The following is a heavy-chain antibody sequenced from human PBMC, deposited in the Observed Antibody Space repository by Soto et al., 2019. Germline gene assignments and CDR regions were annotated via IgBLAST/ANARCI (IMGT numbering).Heavy chain of an antibody. D-gene: IGHD6-13*01. J-gene: IGHJ5*02. Sequence: SETLSLTCTVSGGSISSSSYYWGWIRQPPGKGLEWIGSIFYSGSTYYNPSLKSRVTISVDTSKNQFSLKLSSVTAADTAVYYCARKDSSSWWGANWFDPWGQGTLVTVSS. CDR2: IFYSGST. V-gene: IGHV4-39*01. CDR1: GGSISSSSYY. CDR3: ARKDSSSWWGANWFDP.